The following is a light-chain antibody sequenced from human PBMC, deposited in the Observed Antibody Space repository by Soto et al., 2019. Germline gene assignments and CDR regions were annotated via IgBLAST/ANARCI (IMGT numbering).Light chain of an antibody. Sequence: QPVVTQEPSLTVSPGGTVTLTCGSSTGAVTSGHYPYWFQQKPGQAPRTLIYDTSNKHSWTPARFSGSLLGGKAALTLSGAQPEDEAEYYCLLSYSGAWGVFGGGTQLTVL. CDR1: TGAVTSGHY. CDR2: DTS. J-gene: IGLJ3*02. V-gene: IGLV7-46*01. CDR3: LLSYSGAWGV.